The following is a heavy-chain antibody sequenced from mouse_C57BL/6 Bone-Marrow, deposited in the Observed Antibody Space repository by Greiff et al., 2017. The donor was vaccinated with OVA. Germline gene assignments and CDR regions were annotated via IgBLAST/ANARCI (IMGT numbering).Heavy chain of an antibody. J-gene: IGHJ2*01. CDR1: GFTFSDYG. CDR3: AITTVVATDLDD. CDR2: ISSGSSPI. D-gene: IGHD1-1*01. Sequence: EVHLVESGGGLVKPGGSLKLSCAASGFTFSDYGMHWVRQAPAKGLAWVAYISSGSSPIYYAATVTGRFTISRDNAKNTLFLQMTSLRSEDTARYDGAITTVVATDLDDWGQGTTLTVSS. V-gene: IGHV5-17*01.